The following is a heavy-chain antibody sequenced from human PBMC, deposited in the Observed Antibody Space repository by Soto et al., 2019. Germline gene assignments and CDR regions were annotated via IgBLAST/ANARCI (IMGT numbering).Heavy chain of an antibody. D-gene: IGHD3-10*01. CDR1: GFTFSSYS. CDR3: ARGPLWFGELLDY. V-gene: IGHV3-21*01. CDR2: ISSSSSYI. J-gene: IGHJ4*02. Sequence: GGSLRLSCAAPGFTFSSYSMNWVRQAPGKGLEWVSSISSSSSYIYYADSVKGRFTISRDNAKNSLYLQMNSLRAEDTAVYYCARGPLWFGELLDYWGQGTLVTVSS.